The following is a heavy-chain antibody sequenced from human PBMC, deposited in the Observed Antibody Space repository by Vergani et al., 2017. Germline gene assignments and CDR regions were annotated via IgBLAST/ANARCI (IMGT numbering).Heavy chain of an antibody. J-gene: IGHJ4*02. V-gene: IGHV3-30*03. CDR2: ISYDGSNK. CDR3: ARGRYYYDSSGPDY. CDR1: GFTFSSYG. D-gene: IGHD3-22*01. Sequence: QVQLVESGGGLVQPGRSLRLSCAASGFTFSSYGMHWVRQAPGKGLEWVAVISYDGSNKYYADSVKGRFTISRDNSKNTLYLQMNSLRAEDTAVYYCARGRYYYDSSGPDYWGQGTLVTVSS.